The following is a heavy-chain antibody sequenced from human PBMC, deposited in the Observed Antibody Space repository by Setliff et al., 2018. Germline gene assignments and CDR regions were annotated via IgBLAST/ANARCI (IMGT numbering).Heavy chain of an antibody. J-gene: IGHJ4*02. V-gene: IGHV4-39*01. CDR3: ARTGTYRYFDY. CDR2: IYYRGDT. Sequence: SETLSLTCTVSGASLNSGTYYWGWIRQPPGKGLEWIGRIYYRGDTYYNASLKGRLTISVDTAQNQFSLRLTSVTAADTAIYYCARTGTYRYFDYWGQGALVTVSS. D-gene: IGHD1-1*01. CDR1: GASLNSGTYY.